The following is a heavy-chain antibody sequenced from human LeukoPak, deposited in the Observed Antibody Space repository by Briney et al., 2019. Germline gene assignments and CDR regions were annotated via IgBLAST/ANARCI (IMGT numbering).Heavy chain of an antibody. CDR3: ARADYVWGNYRFDY. Sequence: PSETLSLTCAVSGYSISGGYYWGWIRQPPGKGLEWIGSIYYTGRTYYNPSLKSRVTMSVDRSKNQFSLGLTSVTAADTAVYYCARADYVWGNYRFDYWGQGTLVTVSS. J-gene: IGHJ4*02. CDR2: IYYTGRT. CDR1: GYSISGGYY. V-gene: IGHV4-38-2*01. D-gene: IGHD3-16*02.